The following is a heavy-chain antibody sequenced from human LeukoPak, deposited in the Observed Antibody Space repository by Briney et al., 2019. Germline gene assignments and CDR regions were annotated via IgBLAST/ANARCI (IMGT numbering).Heavy chain of an antibody. CDR2: ICGSGGGN. V-gene: IGHV3-23*01. CDR1: GFTFSSYA. J-gene: IGHJ4*02. D-gene: IGHD5-24*01. Sequence: GGSLRLSCAASGFTFSSYAMTWVRQAPEKGLECVSSICGSGGGNYYAASVKGRFTISRDNSKNGLFLQMSSLRVEDTAVYYCAKGVWLQPNESVDNWGQGTLVTVSS. CDR3: AKGVWLQPNESVDN.